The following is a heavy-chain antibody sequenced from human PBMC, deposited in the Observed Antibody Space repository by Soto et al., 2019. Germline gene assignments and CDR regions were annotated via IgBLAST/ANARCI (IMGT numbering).Heavy chain of an antibody. CDR3: AREVLVPASPGDYYYGMDV. D-gene: IGHD2-2*01. Sequence: PSKTLSLTCAASGVSISSSNWCRWVRPSPGKGLEWIGEIYHSGSTNYTPSLKSRVTISVDKSKNQFSLKLSSVTAADTAVYYCAREVLVPASPGDYYYGMDVWGQGTTVT. CDR1: GVSISSSNW. J-gene: IGHJ6*02. CDR2: IYHSGST. V-gene: IGHV4-4*02.